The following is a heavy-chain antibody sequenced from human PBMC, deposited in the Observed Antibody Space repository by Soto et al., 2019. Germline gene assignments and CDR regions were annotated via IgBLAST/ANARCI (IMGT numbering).Heavy chain of an antibody. Sequence: WGSLRLSCAASRFTFSSYGIHWVLPSPCKGLEWVAVISYDGSNKYYADSVKGRFTISRDNSKNTLYLQMNSLRAEDTAVYYCAKDHYYDSSGYYPPAFDYWGQGTLVTVSS. D-gene: IGHD3-22*01. CDR2: ISYDGSNK. CDR1: RFTFSSYG. V-gene: IGHV3-30*18. J-gene: IGHJ4*02. CDR3: AKDHYYDSSGYYPPAFDY.